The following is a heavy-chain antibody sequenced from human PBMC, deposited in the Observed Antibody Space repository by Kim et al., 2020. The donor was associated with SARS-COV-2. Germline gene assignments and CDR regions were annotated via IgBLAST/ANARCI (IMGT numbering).Heavy chain of an antibody. CDR3: ARIHCGGASCLHLSPNY. J-gene: IGHJ4*02. Sequence: SETLSLTCSVSGDSISSGLYYWGWIRQSTGRGLEWIGTFYYSGSTYYNPSLRSRVTISADTANNQFSLKVNSVTAADTAIYYCARIHCGGASCLHLSPNYWGQGTLVTVPS. CDR2: FYYSGST. CDR1: GDSISSGLYY. V-gene: IGHV4-39*01. D-gene: IGHD2-15*01.